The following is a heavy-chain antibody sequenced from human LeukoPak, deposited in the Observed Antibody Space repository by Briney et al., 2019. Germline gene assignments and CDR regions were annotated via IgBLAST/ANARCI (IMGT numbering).Heavy chain of an antibody. CDR2: ISYDGNNK. CDR3: AKGVSIWYPPLFEY. V-gene: IGHV3-30*18. J-gene: IGHJ4*02. D-gene: IGHD6-13*01. CDR1: GFTLSRYG. Sequence: GGSLRLSCAASGFTLSRYGMHWFRQAPGKGLEWVAVISYDGNNKYYAESVKGRFTISRDNPKNTLYLQMNSLRAEDTAVYYCAKGVSIWYPPLFEYWGQGTLITVSS.